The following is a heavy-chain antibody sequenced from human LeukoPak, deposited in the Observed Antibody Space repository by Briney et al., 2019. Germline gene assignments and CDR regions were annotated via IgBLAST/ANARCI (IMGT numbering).Heavy chain of an antibody. CDR1: GGSFSGYY. Sequence: SETLSLTCAVYGGSFSGYYWSWIRQPPGKGLEWIGEINHSGSTNYNPSLKSRVTISVDTSKNQFSLKLSSVTAADTAVYYCASLISGQWLFDYWGQGTLVTVSS. CDR3: ASLISGQWLFDY. V-gene: IGHV4-34*01. J-gene: IGHJ4*02. D-gene: IGHD3-22*01. CDR2: INHSGST.